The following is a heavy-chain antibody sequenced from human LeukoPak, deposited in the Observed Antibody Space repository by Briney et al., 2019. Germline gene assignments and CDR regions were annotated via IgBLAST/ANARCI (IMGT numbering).Heavy chain of an antibody. J-gene: IGHJ4*02. CDR3: ARGPGGVAGTDY. Sequence: ASVKVSCKGSGYTLSNHAFSWVRQAPGQGLEWMGWISADNGNTNHAQKFQGRVSLTTDTSTSTAYMELRSLRSDDTAVYYCARGPGGVAGTDYWGQGTLVTVSS. D-gene: IGHD6-19*01. CDR2: ISADNGNT. CDR1: GYTLSNHA. V-gene: IGHV1-18*04.